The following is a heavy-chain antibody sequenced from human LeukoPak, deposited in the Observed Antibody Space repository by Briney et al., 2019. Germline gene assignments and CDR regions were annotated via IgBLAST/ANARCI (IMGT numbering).Heavy chain of an antibody. D-gene: IGHD6-13*01. CDR1: GGSISSYY. V-gene: IGHV4-59*01. J-gene: IGHJ4*02. CDR3: ARDSRSSWYFDY. Sequence: NASETLSLTCTVSGGSISSYYWSWIRQPPGKGLEWIGYIYYSGSTNYNPSLKGRVTISVDTSKKQFSLKLSSVTAADTAVYYCARDSRSSWYFDYWGQGTLVTVSS. CDR2: IYYSGST.